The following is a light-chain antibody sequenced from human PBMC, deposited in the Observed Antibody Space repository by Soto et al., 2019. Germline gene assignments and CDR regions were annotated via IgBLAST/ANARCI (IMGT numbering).Light chain of an antibody. J-gene: IGLJ2*01. CDR3: CSYAGSSTFVV. CDR2: EGS. V-gene: IGLV2-23*03. Sequence: QSALTQPASVSGSPGQSITISCTGTSSDVGSYNLVSWYQQHPGKAPKLMIYEGSKRPSGVSNRFSGSKSGNTASLTISGLQAEDEADYCCCSYAGSSTFVVFGGGTQLTVL. CDR1: SSDVGSYNL.